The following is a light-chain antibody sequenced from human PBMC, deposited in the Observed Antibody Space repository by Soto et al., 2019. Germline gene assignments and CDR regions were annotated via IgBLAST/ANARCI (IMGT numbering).Light chain of an antibody. CDR2: GAS. V-gene: IGKV3-20*01. CDR3: QQYGSSPIT. CDR1: QSVSGRY. Sequence: EIVLTQSPGTLSLSPGERATLSCSASQSVSGRYLAWYQQKPGQAPRLLIYGASSRATGFPARFSGSGSGTEFNLTISSLQSEDFGVYYCQQYGSSPITFGQGTRLEIK. J-gene: IGKJ5*01.